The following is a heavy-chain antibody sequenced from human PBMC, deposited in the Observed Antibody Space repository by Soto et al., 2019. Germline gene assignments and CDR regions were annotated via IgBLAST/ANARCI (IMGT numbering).Heavy chain of an antibody. V-gene: IGHV1-2*04. Sequence: GASVKVSCKASGYTFTGYYIHWVRQAPGQGLEWMGWINPNSGDTNYAQNFQDWATVTRDTSISTVYMEVSRLRSDDTAVYFCARSSCQQVVGVYFDYWGQGTLVTVSS. J-gene: IGHJ4*02. CDR1: GYTFTGYY. CDR2: INPNSGDT. D-gene: IGHD3-10*01. CDR3: ARSSCQQVVGVYFDY.